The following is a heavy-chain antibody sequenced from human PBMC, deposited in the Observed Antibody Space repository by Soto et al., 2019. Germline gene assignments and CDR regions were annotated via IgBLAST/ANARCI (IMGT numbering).Heavy chain of an antibody. V-gene: IGHV1-69*14. J-gene: IGHJ3*02. D-gene: IGHD4-17*01. CDR3: AGGHEYGGNSDAFDI. CDR1: GGTFSTSS. Sequence: QVHLVQSGAEVKKPGSSVKVSCKASGGTFSTSSINWLRQAPGQRPEWMGNILRVFGTADYAQKFRDRVTITADKSTNTAYMELRSLFSEDAAVYYCAGGHEYGGNSDAFDIWGQGTVVTVSS. CDR2: ILRVFGTA.